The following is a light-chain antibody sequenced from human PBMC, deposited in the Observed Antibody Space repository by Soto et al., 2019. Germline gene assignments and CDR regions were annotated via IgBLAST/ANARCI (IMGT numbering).Light chain of an antibody. Sequence: DIQMTQSPSTLSGSVGDRVTITCRASQTISSWLAWYQQKPGKAPKLLIYKASTLKSGVPSRFSGSGSGTEFTLTISSLQPEDFATYYCQQLNSYPPFGGGTKVDIK. V-gene: IGKV1-5*03. CDR2: KAS. CDR3: QQLNSYPP. CDR1: QTISSW. J-gene: IGKJ4*01.